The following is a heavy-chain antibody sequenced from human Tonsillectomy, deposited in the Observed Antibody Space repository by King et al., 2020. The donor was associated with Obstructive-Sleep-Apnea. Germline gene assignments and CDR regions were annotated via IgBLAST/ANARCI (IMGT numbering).Heavy chain of an antibody. V-gene: IGHV4-30-4*01. CDR3: ARDVRETVRGGIIPFDC. Sequence: QLQLQESGPGLVKTSQTLSLTCAVSGASVSRGDYYWSWIRQPPGKGLEWIGYISDSGRTYYNPSLKSRVTLSVDKSKNQFSLKLSSVTAADTAVYYCARDVRETVRGGIIPFDCWGQGTLVTVSS. D-gene: IGHD3-10*02. CDR2: ISDSGRT. J-gene: IGHJ5*01. CDR1: GASVSRGDYY.